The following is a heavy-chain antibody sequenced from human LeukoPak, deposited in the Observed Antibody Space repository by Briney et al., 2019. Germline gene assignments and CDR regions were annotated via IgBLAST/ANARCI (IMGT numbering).Heavy chain of an antibody. CDR2: IYSGGST. CDR3: ARELLDSSGYYYGRPPTLDAFDI. CDR1: GFTVSSNY. J-gene: IGHJ3*02. Sequence: GGSLRLSCAASGFTVSSNYMSWVRQAPGKGREWVSVIYSGGSTSCADSVKARITISRDNSKNTLSLQMNSLRAQDTPVYYCARELLDSSGYYYGRPPTLDAFDIWGQGTMVTVSS. V-gene: IGHV3-53*01. D-gene: IGHD3-22*01.